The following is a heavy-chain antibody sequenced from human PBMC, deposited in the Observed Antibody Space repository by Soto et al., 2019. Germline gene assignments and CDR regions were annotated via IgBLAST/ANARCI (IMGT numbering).Heavy chain of an antibody. CDR2: IKSKTDGGTT. J-gene: IGHJ6*02. V-gene: IGHV3-15*05. D-gene: IGHD2-21*01. CDR3: TTDLSWRVPTWLFIRHAFYPVSVDV. Sequence: EVQLVESGGGLVQPGGSLSLSCAASEFIFRNAWLSWLRQPPGGGLEWVGGIKSKTDGGTTDYAAPVKGRFTFSSKGSKNALYLQMNSPMIENTAVYYCTTDLSWRVPTWLFIRHAFYPVSVDVWYQGTTVTCSS. CDR1: EFIFRNAW.